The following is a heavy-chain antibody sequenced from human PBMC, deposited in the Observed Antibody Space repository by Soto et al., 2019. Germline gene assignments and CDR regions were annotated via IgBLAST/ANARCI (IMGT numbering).Heavy chain of an antibody. Sequence: QVQLVESGGGVVQPGRSLRLSCAASGFIFTTYGMHWVRQAPGKGLEWVAVIWYDGSNKYYADSVKGRFTISRDYSKNTVYLQMNSLRAEDTAVYYCARDRLYYFDYWGQGTLVTVSS. V-gene: IGHV3-33*01. CDR3: ARDRLYYFDY. J-gene: IGHJ4*02. CDR2: IWYDGSNK. D-gene: IGHD6-25*01. CDR1: GFIFTTYG.